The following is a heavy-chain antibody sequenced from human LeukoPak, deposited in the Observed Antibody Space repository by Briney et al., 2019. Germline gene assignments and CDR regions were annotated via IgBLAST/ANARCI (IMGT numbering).Heavy chain of an antibody. CDR2: MNPNSGNT. Sequence: ASVKVSCKASGYTFTSYDINWVRQATGQGLEWMGWMNPNSGNTGYAQKFQGRVTMTRKTSISTAYMELSSLRSEDTAVYYCAREIGCSSTSCYGGYYYYMDVWGKGTTVTVSS. J-gene: IGHJ6*03. V-gene: IGHV1-8*01. CDR3: AREIGCSSTSCYGGYYYYMDV. CDR1: GYTFTSYD. D-gene: IGHD2-2*01.